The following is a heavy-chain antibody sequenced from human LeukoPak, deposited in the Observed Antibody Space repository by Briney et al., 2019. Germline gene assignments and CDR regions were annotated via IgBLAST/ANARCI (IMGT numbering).Heavy chain of an antibody. J-gene: IGHJ4*02. Sequence: AASVKVSCKASGYTFTGYYMHWVRQAPGQGLERMGWINPNSGGTNYAQKFQGRVTMARDTSISTAYMELSRLRSDDTAVYYCARDPEYYYDSSWGQGTLVTVSS. CDR1: GYTFTGYY. CDR3: ARDPEYYYDSS. V-gene: IGHV1-2*02. D-gene: IGHD3-22*01. CDR2: INPNSGGT.